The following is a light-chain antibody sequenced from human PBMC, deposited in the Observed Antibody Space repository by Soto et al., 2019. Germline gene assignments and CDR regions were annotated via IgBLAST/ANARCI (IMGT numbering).Light chain of an antibody. CDR3: QQYSSSRT. CDR2: GGS. CDR1: QIVSSNH. J-gene: IGKJ1*01. Sequence: ELVLTQSPGTLSLSPGERATLSCRASQIVSSNHLAWYQQKPGQAPRLLIYGGSSRATGVPVRFSGSGSETDFTLTITRLEPEDFGVYYCQQYSSSRTFGQGTKVDIK. V-gene: IGKV3-20*01.